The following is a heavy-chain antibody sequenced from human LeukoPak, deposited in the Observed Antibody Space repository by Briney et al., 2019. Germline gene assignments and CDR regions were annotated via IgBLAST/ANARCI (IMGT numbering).Heavy chain of an antibody. J-gene: IGHJ4*02. D-gene: IGHD2-2*01. CDR3: AKDLDIVVVPAAYY. CDR2: ISGSGGST. CDR1: GFTFSSYA. Sequence: GGSLRLSCAASGFTFSSYAMSWVRQAPGKGLEWVSAISGSGGSTYYADSVKGRFTISRDNSKNTLYLQMNSLRAEDTAVYYCAKDLDIVVVPAAYYWGQGTLVTVSS. V-gene: IGHV3-23*01.